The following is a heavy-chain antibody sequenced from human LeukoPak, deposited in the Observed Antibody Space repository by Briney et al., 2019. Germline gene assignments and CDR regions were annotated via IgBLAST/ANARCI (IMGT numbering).Heavy chain of an antibody. CDR3: AREPPRGRGSYYFDY. Sequence: GASVKVSCKPSGYTFTGYYMHWVRQAPGQGLEWMGWINPNSGATNYAQKFQGRVTVTRDTSINTAYMELSRLRSDDTAVYYRAREPPRGRGSYYFDYWGQGTLVTVSS. CDR2: INPNSGAT. CDR1: GYTFTGYY. V-gene: IGHV1-2*02. D-gene: IGHD3-10*01. J-gene: IGHJ4*02.